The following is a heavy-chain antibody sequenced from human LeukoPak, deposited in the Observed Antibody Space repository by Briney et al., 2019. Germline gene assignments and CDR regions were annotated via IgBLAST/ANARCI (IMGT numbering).Heavy chain of an antibody. Sequence: PGGSLRLSCAASGFTFSNAWMSWVRQAPGKGLEWVGRIKSKTDGGTTDYAAPVKGRFTISRDDSKNTLYLQMNSLKTEDTAVYYCTTAHEFYDSSGYYYFDYWGQGTLVTVSS. J-gene: IGHJ4*02. D-gene: IGHD3-22*01. CDR1: GFTFSNAW. CDR2: IKSKTDGGTT. V-gene: IGHV3-15*01. CDR3: TTAHEFYDSSGYYYFDY.